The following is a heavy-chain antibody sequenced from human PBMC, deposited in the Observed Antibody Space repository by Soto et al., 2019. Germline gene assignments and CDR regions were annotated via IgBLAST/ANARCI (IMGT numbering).Heavy chain of an antibody. Sequence: QITLKESGPTLVRPTQTLTLTCTVSGFSLDTWGVGVGWIRQSPGKAPEWLALIYWDDDKRYSPSLKNRLTITNDTYKNQVVLTVTNMDPVDTVTYYCARALGSWGSYYFDHWGQGTLVTVSS. D-gene: IGHD3-16*01. V-gene: IGHV2-5*02. CDR2: IYWDDDK. J-gene: IGHJ4*02. CDR1: GFSLDTWGVG. CDR3: ARALGSWGSYYFDH.